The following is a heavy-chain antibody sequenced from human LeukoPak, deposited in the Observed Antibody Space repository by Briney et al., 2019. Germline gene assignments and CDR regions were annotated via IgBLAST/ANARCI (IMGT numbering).Heavy chain of an antibody. CDR3: ARHASVDGNWPRPLDY. D-gene: IGHD6-19*01. J-gene: IGHJ4*02. Sequence: SETLSLTCTVSGGSISSSPYYWGWIRQPPGKGLEWIGNIYYSGSTYYNPSLKTRVTVSVDTSKNQFSLKLTSVTAADTAVYYCARHASVDGNWPRPLDYWGQGSLVTVSS. V-gene: IGHV4-39*01. CDR2: IYYSGST. CDR1: GGSISSSPYY.